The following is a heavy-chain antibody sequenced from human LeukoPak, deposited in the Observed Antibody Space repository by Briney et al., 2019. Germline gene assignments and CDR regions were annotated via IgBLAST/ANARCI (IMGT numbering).Heavy chain of an antibody. CDR1: GFTFSDYY. CDR2: ISSSGSTI. CDR3: ARSYVTTHSEGAHYGY. J-gene: IGHJ4*02. V-gene: IGHV3-11*01. D-gene: IGHD4-17*01. Sequence: GGSLRLSCAASGFTFSDYYMCWIRQAPGKGLEWVSYISSSGSTIYYADSVKGRFTISRDNAKNSLYLQMNSLRAEDTAVYYCARSYVTTHSEGAHYGYWGQGTLVTVSS.